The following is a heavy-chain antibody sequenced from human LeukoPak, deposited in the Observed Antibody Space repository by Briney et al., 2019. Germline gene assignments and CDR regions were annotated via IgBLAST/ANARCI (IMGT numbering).Heavy chain of an antibody. D-gene: IGHD3-9*01. Sequence: GSLRLSCVASGFTFRTYAMHWVRQAPGKGLEYVSVISSDGTTSYYANSVKGRFTVSRDNSKDTLYLQMGSLRIEDMAVYYCARGSPFDLNAFDIWGQGTMVTVSS. CDR2: ISSDGTTS. CDR1: GFTFRTYA. CDR3: ARGSPFDLNAFDI. J-gene: IGHJ3*02. V-gene: IGHV3-64*01.